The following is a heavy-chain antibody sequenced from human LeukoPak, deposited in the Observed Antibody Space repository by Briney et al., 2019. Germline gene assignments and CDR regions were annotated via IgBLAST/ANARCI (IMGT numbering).Heavy chain of an antibody. CDR1: GYTFTDYY. J-gene: IGHJ4*02. Sequence: ASVKVSCKASGYTFTDYYMHWVRQAPGQGLEWMGWINPNSGGTNYAQNFQGRVTMTRDTSISTAYMELSRLRSDDTAVYYRARDFNPKKYCSGSSCYSGGLVYWGQGTLVTVSS. CDR2: INPNSGGT. V-gene: IGHV1-2*02. D-gene: IGHD2-15*01. CDR3: ARDFNPKKYCSGSSCYSGGLVY.